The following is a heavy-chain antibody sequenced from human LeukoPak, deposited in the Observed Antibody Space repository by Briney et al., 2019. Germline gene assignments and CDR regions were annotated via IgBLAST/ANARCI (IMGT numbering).Heavy chain of an antibody. D-gene: IGHD3-10*01. CDR1: GYTFTNYY. Sequence: ASVKVSCKASGYTFTNYYMHWVRQAPGQGLEWMGTINPSGGGTSYSPKFQGRVTMTTDTSTSTVYMELISLRSGDTAVYYCARVEVIAYYFDYWGQGTLVTVSS. J-gene: IGHJ4*02. CDR3: ARVEVIAYYFDY. CDR2: INPSGGGT. V-gene: IGHV1-46*01.